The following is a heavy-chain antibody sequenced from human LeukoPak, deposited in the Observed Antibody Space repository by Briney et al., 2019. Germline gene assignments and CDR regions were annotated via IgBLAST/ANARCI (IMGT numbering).Heavy chain of an antibody. V-gene: IGHV3-66*02. CDR3: ARGFGKVAANVFGGYTMDV. D-gene: IGHD6-6*01. CDR2: IYTGGST. CDR1: GFTVNSHY. J-gene: IGHJ6*02. Sequence: GVSMRLSCAASGFTVNSHYMSWVRQAPGKGREWVSLIYTGGSTYYADSVKGRFTISRDNSKNTLYLQMNSLRPEDTAVYYCARGFGKVAANVFGGYTMDVWGQGTTVTVSS.